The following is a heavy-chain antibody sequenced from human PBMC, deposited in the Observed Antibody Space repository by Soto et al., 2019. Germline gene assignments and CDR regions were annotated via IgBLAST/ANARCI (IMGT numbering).Heavy chain of an antibody. CDR3: ARHFGGEPDDDAFDI. CDR2: IYYSGST. D-gene: IGHD2-21*01. J-gene: IGHJ3*02. Sequence: QLQLQESGPGLVKPSETLTLTCTVSGGSISSSSYYWGWIRQPPGKGLEWIGSIYYSGSTYYNPSLKSRVTISVDTSKNQFSLKLSSVTAADTAVYYCARHFGGEPDDDAFDIWGQGTMVTVSS. V-gene: IGHV4-39*01. CDR1: GGSISSSSYY.